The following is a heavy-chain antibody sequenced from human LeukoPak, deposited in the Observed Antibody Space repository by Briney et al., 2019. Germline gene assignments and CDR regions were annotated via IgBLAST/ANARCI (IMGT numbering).Heavy chain of an antibody. Sequence: GGSLRLSCAASGFTFNSYWMNWVRQAPGKGLEWVANIKQDGSEKYYVDSVKGRFTISRDNAENSLYLQMNSLRAEDTAVYYCARDRVRDRYYYYGMDVWGQGTTVTVSS. CDR3: ARDRVRDRYYYYGMDV. CDR2: IKQDGSEK. J-gene: IGHJ6*02. V-gene: IGHV3-7*01. CDR1: GFTFNSYW. D-gene: IGHD3-3*01.